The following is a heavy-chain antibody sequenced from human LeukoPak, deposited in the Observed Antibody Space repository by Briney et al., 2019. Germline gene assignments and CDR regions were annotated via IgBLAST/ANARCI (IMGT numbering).Heavy chain of an antibody. CDR3: ARDALAVAGTFGWFDP. D-gene: IGHD6-19*01. J-gene: IGHJ5*02. CDR2: IYYSGST. CDR1: GGSISSYY. Sequence: PSETLSLTCTVSGGSISSYYWSWIRQPPGKGLEWIGYIYYSGSTNYNPSLKSRVTISVDTSKNRFSLKLSSVTAADTAVYYCARDALAVAGTFGWFDPWGQGTLVTVSS. V-gene: IGHV4-59*01.